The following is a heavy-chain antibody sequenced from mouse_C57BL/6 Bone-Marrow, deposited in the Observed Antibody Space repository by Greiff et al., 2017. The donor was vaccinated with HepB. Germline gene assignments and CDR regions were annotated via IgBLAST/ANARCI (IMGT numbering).Heavy chain of an antibody. D-gene: IGHD1-1*01. CDR2: ISDGGSYT. Sequence: EVHLVESGGGLVKPGGSLKLSCAASGFTLSSYAMSWVRQTPEKRLGWVATISDGGSYTYYPDNVKGRFTISRDNAKNNLYLQMSHLKSEDTAMYYCARGWGYYYGSSHLFAYWGQGTLVTVSA. CDR3: ARGWGYYYGSSHLFAY. J-gene: IGHJ3*01. V-gene: IGHV5-4*01. CDR1: GFTLSSYA.